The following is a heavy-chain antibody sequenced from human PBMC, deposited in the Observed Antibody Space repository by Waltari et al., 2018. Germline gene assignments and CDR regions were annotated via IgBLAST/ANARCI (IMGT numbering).Heavy chain of an antibody. V-gene: IGHV1-2*06. CDR1: GYTFTAYH. CDR3: ASNRDMLT. CDR2: INPTTGGT. J-gene: IGHJ3*01. D-gene: IGHD3-16*01. Sequence: QVQLVQSGAAVKKPGASVKVSCRASGYTFTAYHMHWVRQAPGQGLEWMGRINPTTGGTTYAQKFGGRVTMTRDTAISTAYMELHSLTTEDTAVYFCASNRDMLTWGQGTMVIVSS.